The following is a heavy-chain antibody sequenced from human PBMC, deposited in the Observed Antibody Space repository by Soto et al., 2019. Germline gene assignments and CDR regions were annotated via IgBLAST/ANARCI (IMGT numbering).Heavy chain of an antibody. CDR3: ASSVYPPNY. J-gene: IGHJ4*02. V-gene: IGHV3-23*01. D-gene: IGHD3-10*01. CDR2: ISGSGGTA. Sequence: GGSLRLSCAASGFTFSSFTMSWVRQAPGKGLEWVSSISGSGGTAYYADSVRGRFTISRDNARNSVYLEINNLSTEDTAVYYCASSVYPPNYWCPGLLVTVSS. CDR1: GFTFSSFT.